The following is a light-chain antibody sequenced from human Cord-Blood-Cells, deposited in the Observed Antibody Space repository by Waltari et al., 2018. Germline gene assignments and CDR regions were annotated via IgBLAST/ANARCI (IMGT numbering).Light chain of an antibody. CDR1: SSDVGGYNY. CDR3: SSYTSSSTYV. CDR2: DVS. J-gene: IGLJ1*01. V-gene: IGLV2-14*01. Sequence: QSALTQPASVSGSPGQSITISCTGTSSDVGGYNYVSWYQQHPGTAPKLMIYDVSKRPSGVSNRFSGSKSGNTASLTISGLQAEYEADYYCSSYTSSSTYVFGTGTKVTVL.